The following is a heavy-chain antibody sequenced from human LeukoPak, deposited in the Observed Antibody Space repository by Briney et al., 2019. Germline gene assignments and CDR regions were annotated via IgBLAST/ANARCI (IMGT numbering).Heavy chain of an antibody. V-gene: IGHV4-4*02. CDR1: GCSFTQNNY. CDR2: VNLQGGT. Sequence: PSGTLSLTCDVSGCSFTQNNYWSWLRQPPGEVLGWIGEVNLQGGTIYEPSLLRRVAISVDTSANHVSLQMTSVTAADTAVYYCAREGGSYRHLDSSGQGTLVTVSS. CDR3: AREGGSYRHLDS. J-gene: IGHJ4*02. D-gene: IGHD3-16*02.